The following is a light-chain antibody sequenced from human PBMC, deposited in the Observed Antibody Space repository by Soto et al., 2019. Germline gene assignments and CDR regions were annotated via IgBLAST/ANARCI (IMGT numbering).Light chain of an antibody. CDR3: SSYTGSSTFV. Sequence: QSVLTQPASVSGSPGQSITIPCTGTSSDVGGYNYVSWYQQLPGKAPKLMIYDVNNRPSGVSNRFSGSKSVNTASLTISGLQAEDEADYYCSSYTGSSTFVFGTGTKVTVL. CDR2: DVN. V-gene: IGLV2-14*01. CDR1: SSDVGGYNY. J-gene: IGLJ1*01.